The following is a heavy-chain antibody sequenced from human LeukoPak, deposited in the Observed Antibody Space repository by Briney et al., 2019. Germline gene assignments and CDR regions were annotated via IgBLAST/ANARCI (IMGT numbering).Heavy chain of an antibody. Sequence: GGSLRLSCAASGFTFSSYGMHWVRQAPGKGLEWVAFIRYDGSNKYYADSVKGRFTISRDNSKNTLYLQMNSLRAEDTAVYYCASSTWLPRPFQHWGQGTLVTVSS. CDR3: ASSTWLPRPFQH. D-gene: IGHD5-24*01. CDR2: IRYDGSNK. J-gene: IGHJ1*01. V-gene: IGHV3-30*02. CDR1: GFTFSSYG.